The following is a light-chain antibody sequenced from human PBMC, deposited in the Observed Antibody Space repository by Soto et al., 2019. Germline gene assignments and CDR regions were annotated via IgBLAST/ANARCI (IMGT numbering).Light chain of an antibody. CDR2: DVS. CDR3: SSYTSSSASRV. CDR1: SSDVGGYNY. V-gene: IGLV2-14*01. J-gene: IGLJ1*01. Sequence: QSVLTQPASVSGSPGQSITISCTGTSSDVGGYNYVSWYQQHPGKAPKLMIYDVSNRPSGVSNRFSGSKSGNTASLTISGVQAEDEADYYCSSYTSSSASRVFGTGTKVTVL.